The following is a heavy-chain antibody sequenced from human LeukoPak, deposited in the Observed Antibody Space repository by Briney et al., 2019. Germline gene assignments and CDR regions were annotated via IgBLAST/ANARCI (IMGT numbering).Heavy chain of an antibody. CDR1: GFTFSGYG. CDR2: IWYDGSKR. Sequence: GGSLRLSCTASGFTFSGYGMHWVRQAPGKGLEWVAIIWYDGSKRYYADSVKGRFTISRDNSKNTLYLQMNSLRAEDTAVYYCAKDRAMIVVVPPFDYWGQGTLVTVSS. V-gene: IGHV3-33*06. CDR3: AKDRAMIVVVPPFDY. J-gene: IGHJ4*02. D-gene: IGHD3-22*01.